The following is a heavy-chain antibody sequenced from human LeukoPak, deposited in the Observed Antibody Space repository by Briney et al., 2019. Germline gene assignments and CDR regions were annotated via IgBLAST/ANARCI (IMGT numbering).Heavy chain of an antibody. CDR2: INQDGSQK. Sequence: GGSLRLSCGASGFTFSSHWMSWVRQAPGKGLEWVANINQDGSQKNYVGSVKGRFTISRDNAKNSLELQMNSLRVEDTAVYYCVRCDGYNSCYFDYWGQGTLVTVSS. CDR3: VRCDGYNSCYFDY. D-gene: IGHD5-24*01. J-gene: IGHJ4*02. V-gene: IGHV3-7*01. CDR1: GFTFSSHW.